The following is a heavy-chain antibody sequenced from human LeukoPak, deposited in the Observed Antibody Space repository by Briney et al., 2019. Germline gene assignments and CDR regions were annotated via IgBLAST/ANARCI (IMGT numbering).Heavy chain of an antibody. CDR2: IYTSGST. J-gene: IGHJ4*02. CDR1: GGSISSGSYY. D-gene: IGHD7-27*01. CDR3: ARDLPNWGFDY. V-gene: IGHV4-61*02. Sequence: SETLSLTCTVSGGSISSGSYYWSWIRQPAGKGLEWIGRIYTSGSTNYNPSLKSRVTISVDTSKNQFSLKLSSVTAADTAVYYCARDLPNWGFDYWGQGTPVTVSS.